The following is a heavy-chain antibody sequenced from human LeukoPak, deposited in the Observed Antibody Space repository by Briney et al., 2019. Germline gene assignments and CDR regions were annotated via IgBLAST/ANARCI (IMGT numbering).Heavy chain of an antibody. J-gene: IGHJ4*02. CDR1: GGSVSNYY. Sequence: PSETLSLTCTVSGGSVSNYYWSWIRQSPGKGLEWIGYIYYTETSYNPSLKSRVTISADTSKNQFSLKLYSVTAADTAVYYCARDLLTMVRGARGEGQHWGQGTLVTVSS. CDR2: IYYTET. D-gene: IGHD3-10*01. CDR3: ARDLLTMVRGARGEGQH. V-gene: IGHV4-59*02.